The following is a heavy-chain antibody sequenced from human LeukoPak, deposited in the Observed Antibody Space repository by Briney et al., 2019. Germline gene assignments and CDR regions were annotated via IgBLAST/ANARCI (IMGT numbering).Heavy chain of an antibody. CDR2: ISAYNGNT. D-gene: IGHD3-22*01. CDR1: GYTFTSYG. J-gene: IGHJ4*02. Sequence: GASVKVSCKASGYTFTSYGISWVRQAPGQGLEWMGWISAYNGNTNYAQKFQGRVTMTTDTSTSTAYMELRSLRSDDTAVYYCATEYYYDSSGYYYPGYWGQGTLVTVSS. V-gene: IGHV1-18*01. CDR3: ATEYYYDSSGYYYPGY.